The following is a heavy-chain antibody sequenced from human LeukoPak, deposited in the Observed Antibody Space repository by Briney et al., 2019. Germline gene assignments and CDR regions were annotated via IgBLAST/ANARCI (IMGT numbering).Heavy chain of an antibody. CDR1: GYTFTSYG. Sequence: GASVKVSCKASGYTFTSYGISWVRQAPGQGLEWMGWISAYNGNTNYAQKLQGRVTMTTDTSTSTAYMELRSLRSDDTAVYYCAGEGYCSSTSCSDYWGQGTLVTVSS. J-gene: IGHJ4*02. CDR3: AGEGYCSSTSCSDY. D-gene: IGHD2-2*01. V-gene: IGHV1-18*01. CDR2: ISAYNGNT.